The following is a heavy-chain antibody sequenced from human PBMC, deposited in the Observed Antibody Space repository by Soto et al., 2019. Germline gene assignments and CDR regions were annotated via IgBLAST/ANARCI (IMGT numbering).Heavy chain of an antibody. V-gene: IGHV4-59*08. CDR1: GGSISSYY. CDR3: AIQHRGSYSSGLDWFDP. D-gene: IGHD6-19*01. Sequence: SETLSLTCTVSGGSISSYYWSWIRQPPGKGLEWIGYIYYSGSTNYNPSLKSRVTISVDTSKNQFSLKLSSVTAADTAVYYCAIQHRGSYSSGLDWFDPWGQGALVTVSS. J-gene: IGHJ5*02. CDR2: IYYSGST.